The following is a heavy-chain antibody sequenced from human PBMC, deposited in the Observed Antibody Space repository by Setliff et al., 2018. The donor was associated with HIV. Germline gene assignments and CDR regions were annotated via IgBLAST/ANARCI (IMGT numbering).Heavy chain of an antibody. CDR3: ATDGIGGWLRPMPDY. CDR2: IIPLFGTA. CDR1: GGTFSGHA. D-gene: IGHD5-12*01. J-gene: IGHJ4*02. V-gene: IGHV1-69*13. Sequence: SVKVSCKAAGGTFSGHAINWVRQAPGQGVEWMGEIIPLFGTAHYAQRFQGRVTITADESTSTAYMELSSLRSEDTAVYYCATDGIGGWLRPMPDYWGQGTQVTVSS.